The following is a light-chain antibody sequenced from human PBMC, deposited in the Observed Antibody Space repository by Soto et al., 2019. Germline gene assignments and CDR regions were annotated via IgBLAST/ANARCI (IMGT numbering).Light chain of an antibody. CDR3: QQSYIVPWT. V-gene: IGKV1-39*01. CDR2: AAS. CDR1: QSISSF. Sequence: DIQMTQSPSSLSASVGDRVTITCRASQSISSFLNWYQQKPGKAPKLLIYAASSLRSGVPSRISGSEAGTEYTLTITSLQPEDFASYYCQQSYIVPWTVGQGTKVDIK. J-gene: IGKJ1*01.